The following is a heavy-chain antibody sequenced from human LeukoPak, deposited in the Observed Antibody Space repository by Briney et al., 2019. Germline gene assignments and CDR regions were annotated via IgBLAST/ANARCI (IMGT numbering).Heavy chain of an antibody. CDR3: TRDFGRSSYYSDF. D-gene: IGHD3-3*01. V-gene: IGHV3-48*03. CDR2: ISSSGSTI. J-gene: IGHJ4*02. Sequence: GGSLRLSCAASGFTFSSYEMNWVRQAPGKGLEWVSYISSSGSTIYYADSVRGRLTISRDNAENSLFLQMNRLRVEDTAVYYCTRDFGRSSYYSDFWGQGTLVTVSS. CDR1: GFTFSSYE.